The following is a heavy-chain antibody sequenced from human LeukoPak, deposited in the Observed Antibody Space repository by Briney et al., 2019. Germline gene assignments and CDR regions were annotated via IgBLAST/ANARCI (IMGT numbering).Heavy chain of an antibody. CDR1: GFTFSSYA. V-gene: IGHV3-30-3*01. CDR2: ISYDGSNK. CDR3: ARDPREEYYFDY. J-gene: IGHJ4*02. Sequence: GGSLRLSCAASGFTFSSYAMHWVRQAPGKGLEWVAVISYDGSNKYYADSVKGRFTISRDNSKSTLYLQMNSLRAEDTAVYYCARDPREEYYFDYWGQGTLVTVSS.